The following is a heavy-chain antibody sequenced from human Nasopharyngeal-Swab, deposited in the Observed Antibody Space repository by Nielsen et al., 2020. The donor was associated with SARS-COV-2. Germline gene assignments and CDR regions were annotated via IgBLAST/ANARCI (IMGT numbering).Heavy chain of an antibody. CDR1: GGTFTNSA. D-gene: IGHD5-12*01. Sequence: SVKVSCKTSGGTFTNSAISWVRQAPGQGLEWMGGIVPALGLPNYAQKFRGRITISADRSTTTSYLELSSLISEDTAIYYCAREGGYGAYDAPDYWGQGTLVTVSS. J-gene: IGHJ4*02. CDR3: AREGGYGAYDAPDY. V-gene: IGHV1-69*10. CDR2: IVPALGLP.